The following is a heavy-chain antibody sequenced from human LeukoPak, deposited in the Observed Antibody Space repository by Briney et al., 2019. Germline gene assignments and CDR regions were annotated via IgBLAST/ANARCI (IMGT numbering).Heavy chain of an antibody. CDR2: ISTSSSTI. D-gene: IGHD3-10*01. CDR3: ARSRGVSDY. Sequence: GGSPRLSCAASGFTFSSYSMNWVRQAPGKGLEWVSYISTSSSTIYYADSVKGRFTISRDNAKNSLYLQMSSLRDDDTAVYFCARSRGVSDYWGQGTLVTVSS. V-gene: IGHV3-48*02. CDR1: GFTFSSYS. J-gene: IGHJ4*02.